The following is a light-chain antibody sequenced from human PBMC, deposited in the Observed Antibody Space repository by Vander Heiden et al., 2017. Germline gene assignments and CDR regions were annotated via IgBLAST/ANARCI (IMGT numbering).Light chain of an antibody. J-gene: IGLJ3*02. Sequence: SYHLTQSLSVSVPIGHPARITGGGKNSGSKNVHWYQQKPGQAPALVIYRDNNRPSGIPERLSGSNSGNTATLTISSAQVGDEADYCCQVWDNGSVVFGGGTKLTVL. CDR1: NSGSKN. CDR2: RDN. V-gene: IGLV3-9*01. CDR3: QVWDNGSVV.